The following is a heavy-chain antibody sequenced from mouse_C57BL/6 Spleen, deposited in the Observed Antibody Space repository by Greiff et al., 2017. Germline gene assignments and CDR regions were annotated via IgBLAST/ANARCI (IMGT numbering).Heavy chain of an antibody. Sequence: EVQVVESGGGLVQPGGSLKLSCAASGFTFSDYYMYWVRQTPEKRLEWVAYISNGGGSTYYPDTVKGRFTISRDNAKNTLYLQMSRLKSEDTAMYYCARGTGYYAMDYWGQGTSVTVSS. CDR1: GFTFSDYY. V-gene: IGHV5-12*01. J-gene: IGHJ4*01. CDR3: ARGTGYYAMDY. D-gene: IGHD4-1*01. CDR2: ISNGGGST.